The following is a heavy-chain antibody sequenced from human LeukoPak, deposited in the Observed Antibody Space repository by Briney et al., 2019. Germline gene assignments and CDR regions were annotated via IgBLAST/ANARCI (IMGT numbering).Heavy chain of an antibody. CDR3: AGGVNWNYGSNYYYYYMDV. CDR1: GGSISSYY. J-gene: IGHJ6*03. V-gene: IGHV4-4*07. CDR2: IYTSGST. Sequence: SETLSLTCTVSGGSISSYYWSWIRQPAGKGLEWIGRIYTSGSTNYNPSLKSRVTMSVDTSKNQFSLKLSSVTAADTAVYYCAGGVNWNYGSNYYYYYMDVWGKGTTVTVSS. D-gene: IGHD1-7*01.